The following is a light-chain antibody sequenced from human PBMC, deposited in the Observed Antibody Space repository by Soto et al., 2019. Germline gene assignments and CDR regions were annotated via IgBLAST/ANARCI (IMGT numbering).Light chain of an antibody. CDR3: QLYDNSLYT. CDR1: QSVTSTY. CDR2: GAS. Sequence: EIVLTQSPGTLSLSPGEGATFSCRASQSVTSTYLAWYQQKPGQAPRLLIYGASSRATGIPDRFSGSGSGTAFTLTISRLEPEDFAVYYCQLYDNSLYTFGQGTKLEIK. V-gene: IGKV3-20*01. J-gene: IGKJ2*01.